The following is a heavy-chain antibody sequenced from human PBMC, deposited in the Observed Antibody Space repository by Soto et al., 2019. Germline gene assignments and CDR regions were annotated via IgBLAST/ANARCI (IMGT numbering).Heavy chain of an antibody. CDR3: AREEGGIYGGSHRDI. CDR2: IIPILGLA. Sequence: QVQLVQSGAEVKKPGSSVKVSCKASGGTFSSYTISWVRQAPGQGLEWMGRIIPILGLANYAQKFQGRVTITADKSTSTADMELSSLRSEDTAVYYCAREEGGIYGGSHRDIWGQGTMVTVSS. CDR1: GGTFSSYT. J-gene: IGHJ3*02. V-gene: IGHV1-69*08. D-gene: IGHD2-15*01.